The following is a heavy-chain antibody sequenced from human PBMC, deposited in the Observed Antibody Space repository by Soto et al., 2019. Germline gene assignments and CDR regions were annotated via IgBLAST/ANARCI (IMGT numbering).Heavy chain of an antibody. J-gene: IGHJ4*02. V-gene: IGHV6-1*01. CDR2: TYYRSKWYN. Sequence: SQTLSLTCAISADSVSSRSAAWNWIRQSPSRGLEWLGRTYYRSKWYNEYAVSVKSRITINPDTSKNQSSLQLNSVTPEDTAMYFCASTQSVFDYWGQGTQVTVSS. CDR1: ADSVSSRSAA. CDR3: ASTQSVFDY.